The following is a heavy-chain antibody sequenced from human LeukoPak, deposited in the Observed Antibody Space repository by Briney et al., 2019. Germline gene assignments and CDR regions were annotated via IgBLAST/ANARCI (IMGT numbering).Heavy chain of an antibody. D-gene: IGHD3-9*01. CDR1: GGSLSGYY. V-gene: IGHV4-34*01. J-gene: IGHJ4*02. Sequence: SETLSLTCAVYGGSLSGYYWSWIRQPPGKGLEWIGEIHHSGSTNYNASLKSRVTISVDTSKNQFSLKLSSVTAANTAVYYCARSGRYFETQWGQGTLVTVSS. CDR2: IHHSGST. CDR3: ARSGRYFETQ.